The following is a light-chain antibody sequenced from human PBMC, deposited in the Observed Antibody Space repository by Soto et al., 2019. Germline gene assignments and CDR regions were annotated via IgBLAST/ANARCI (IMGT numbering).Light chain of an antibody. J-gene: IGLJ2*01. CDR1: SSNIGSNT. Sequence: QSVLTQPPSASGTPGQRVTISCSGGSSNIGSNTVSWYQQLPGAAPKLLIYISNERPSGVPDRFSGSKSGTSASLAISGLQSEDEAEYYCGAWDDSLNGPVFGGGTKLTVL. CDR3: GAWDDSLNGPV. CDR2: ISN. V-gene: IGLV1-44*01.